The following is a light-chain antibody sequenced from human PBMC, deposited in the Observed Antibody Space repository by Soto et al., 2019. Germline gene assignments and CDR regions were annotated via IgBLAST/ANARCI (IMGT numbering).Light chain of an antibody. CDR2: DAS. CDR3: QQYDNYWT. Sequence: DIKMTQSPSTLSASVGDRVTITCRASQSIGTWLAWYQQMPGKPPKLLMYDASNLESGVPSRFSGSGSGTEFTLTISSLQPDDFATYYCQQYDNYWTFGQGTKVDIK. V-gene: IGKV1-5*01. CDR1: QSIGTW. J-gene: IGKJ1*01.